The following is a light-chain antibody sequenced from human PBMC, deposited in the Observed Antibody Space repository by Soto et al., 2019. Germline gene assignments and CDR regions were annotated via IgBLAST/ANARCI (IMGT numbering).Light chain of an antibody. CDR3: KHYGTSAL. J-gene: IGKJ3*01. Sequence: EIVLTQSPGTLSLSPGERATLSCRASQSVSDMYLAWYQQKPGQAPRLLIYASTRATGIPDRFSGSGSGTDFSLTISRVEPEDFALYFCKHYGTSALFGPGTKVDIK. V-gene: IGKV3-20*01. CDR1: QSVSDMY. CDR2: AS.